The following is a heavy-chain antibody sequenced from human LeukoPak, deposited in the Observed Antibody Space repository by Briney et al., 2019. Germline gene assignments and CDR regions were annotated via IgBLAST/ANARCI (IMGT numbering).Heavy chain of an antibody. D-gene: IGHD3-3*01. CDR1: GGTFSSYA. CDR3: ATGPRFLEWLYPFDI. J-gene: IGHJ3*02. V-gene: IGHV1-69*04. Sequence: SVKVSCKASGGTFSSYAISWVRQAPGQGLEWMGRIIPILGIANYAQKFQGRVTITADKSTSTAYMELSSLRSEDTAVYYCATGPRFLEWLYPFDIWGQGTMVTVSS. CDR2: IIPILGIA.